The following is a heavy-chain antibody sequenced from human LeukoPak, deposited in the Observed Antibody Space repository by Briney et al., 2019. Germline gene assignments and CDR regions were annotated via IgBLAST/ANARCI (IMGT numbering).Heavy chain of an antibody. Sequence: ASVKVSCKASGYTFTSYGISWVRQAPGQGLEWMGWISAYNGNTNYAQKLQGRVTVTTDTSTSTAYMELRSLRSDDTAVYYCARDGLDDSSGYYQLIGAFDIWGQGTMVTVSS. CDR1: GYTFTSYG. D-gene: IGHD3-22*01. CDR3: ARDGLDDSSGYYQLIGAFDI. J-gene: IGHJ3*02. CDR2: ISAYNGNT. V-gene: IGHV1-18*01.